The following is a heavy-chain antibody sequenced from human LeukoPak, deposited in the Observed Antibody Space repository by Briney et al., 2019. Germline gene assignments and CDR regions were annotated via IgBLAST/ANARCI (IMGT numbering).Heavy chain of an antibody. V-gene: IGHV4-59*11. D-gene: IGHD4-11*01. J-gene: IGHJ6*03. CDR2: IYYSGST. Sequence: PSETLSLTCTVSGGSISSHYWSWIRQPPGKGLEWIGYIYYSGSTNYNPSLKSRVTISVDTSKNQFSLKLGSVTAADTAVYYCARYRMDETVTRGNYYHYCMDVWGKGTTVTVSS. CDR3: ARYRMDETVTRGNYYHYCMDV. CDR1: GGSISSHY.